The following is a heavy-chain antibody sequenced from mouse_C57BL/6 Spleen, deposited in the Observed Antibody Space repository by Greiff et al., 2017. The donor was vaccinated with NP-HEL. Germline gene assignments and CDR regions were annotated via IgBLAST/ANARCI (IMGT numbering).Heavy chain of an antibody. J-gene: IGHJ1*03. V-gene: IGHV14-2*01. CDR2: IDPEDGET. Sequence: DVKLQESGAELVKPGASVKLSCTASGFNITDYYMHWVKQRTEQGLEWIGRIDPEDGETKYAPKFQGKATITADTSSNTAYLQLSSRTSEDTAVYVCATKNYDSSFLYWDFDVWGTGTTVTVSS. CDR1: GFNITDYY. CDR3: ATKNYDSSFLYWDFDV. D-gene: IGHD1-1*01.